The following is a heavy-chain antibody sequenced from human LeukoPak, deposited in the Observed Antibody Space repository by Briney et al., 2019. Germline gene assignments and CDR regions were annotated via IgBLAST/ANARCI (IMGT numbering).Heavy chain of an antibody. D-gene: IGHD6-6*01. CDR3: ARGSIAARPKYYFDY. CDR1: GFTFSDYY. CDR2: ISSSGSTI. V-gene: IGHV3-11*04. Sequence: GGSLRLSCAASGFTFSDYYMSWIRQASGKGLEWVSYISSSGSTIYYADSVKGRLTISRDNAKNSLYLQMNSLRAEDTAVYYCARGSIAARPKYYFDYWGQGTLVTVSS. J-gene: IGHJ4*02.